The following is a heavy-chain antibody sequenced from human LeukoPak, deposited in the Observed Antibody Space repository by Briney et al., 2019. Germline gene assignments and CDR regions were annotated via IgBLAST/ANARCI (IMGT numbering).Heavy chain of an antibody. Sequence: GASVKVSCKASGYTFTSYYMHWVRQAPGQGLEWMGIINPSGGSTSYAQKFQGRVTMTRHTSTSTVYMELSSLRSEDTAVYYCARGKYYYDSSGYYAFDYWGQGTLVTVSS. D-gene: IGHD3-22*01. CDR2: INPSGGST. CDR1: GYTFTSYY. V-gene: IGHV1-46*01. CDR3: ARGKYYYDSSGYYAFDY. J-gene: IGHJ4*02.